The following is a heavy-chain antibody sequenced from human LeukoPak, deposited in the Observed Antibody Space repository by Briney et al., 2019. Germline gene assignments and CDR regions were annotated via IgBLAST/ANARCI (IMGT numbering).Heavy chain of an antibody. CDR2: IYYSGST. CDR3: ARVVPAAKKTYYFDY. Sequence: SETLSLTCTVSGGSISSGGYYWSWIRQHPGKGLEWIGYIYYSGSTYYNPSLKSRVTISVDTSKNQFSLKLSSVTAADTAVYYCARVVPAAKKTYYFDYWGQGTLVTVPS. D-gene: IGHD2-2*01. V-gene: IGHV4-31*03. CDR1: GGSISSGGYY. J-gene: IGHJ4*02.